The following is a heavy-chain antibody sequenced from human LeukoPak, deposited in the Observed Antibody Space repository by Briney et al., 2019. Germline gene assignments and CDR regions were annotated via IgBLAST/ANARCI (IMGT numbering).Heavy chain of an antibody. J-gene: IGHJ4*02. Sequence: GESLRLSCVASGLTIGSRYMNWVRQAPGKGLEWVSAISGSGGSTYYADSVKGRFTISRDNSKNTLYLQMNSLRAEDTAVYYCAKFMVRGVFDYWGQGTLVTVSS. CDR2: ISGSGGST. V-gene: IGHV3-23*01. CDR1: GLTIGSRY. D-gene: IGHD3-10*01. CDR3: AKFMVRGVFDY.